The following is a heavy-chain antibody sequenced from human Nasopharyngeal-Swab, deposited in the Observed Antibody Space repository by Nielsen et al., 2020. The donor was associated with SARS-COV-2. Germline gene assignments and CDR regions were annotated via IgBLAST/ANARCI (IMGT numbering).Heavy chain of an antibody. V-gene: IGHV4-34*01. Sequence: SETLSLTCAVYGGSFSGYYWSWIRQSPGKGLEWIGEISRSGRTNYNPSLNSRVTISLDTSKNQFSLKVTSVTAADTAVYYCARQGVPIRGWFKDYDRTAYECWGRGTLVTVSS. CDR1: GGSFSGYY. CDR2: ISRSGRT. CDR3: ARQGVPIRGWFKDYDRTAYEC. J-gene: IGHJ4*02. D-gene: IGHD3-22*01.